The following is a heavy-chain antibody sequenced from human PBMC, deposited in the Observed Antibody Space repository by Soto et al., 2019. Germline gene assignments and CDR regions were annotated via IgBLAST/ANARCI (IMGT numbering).Heavy chain of an antibody. D-gene: IGHD4-17*01. V-gene: IGHV4-39*01. CDR1: GVSISSSSYY. CDR3: ATGDYGGNSEGMDV. CDR2: IYYSGST. J-gene: IGHJ6*02. Sequence: ETLSLTCTVSGVSISSSSYYWGWIRQPPGKGLEWIGSIYYSGSTYYNPSLKSRVTISVDTPKNQFSLKLSSVTAADTAVYYCATGDYGGNSEGMDVWGQGTTVTVSS.